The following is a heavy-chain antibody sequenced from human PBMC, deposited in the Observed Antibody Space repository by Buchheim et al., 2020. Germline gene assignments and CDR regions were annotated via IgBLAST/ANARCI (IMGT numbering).Heavy chain of an antibody. CDR3: ARGGWITIYHYFDY. V-gene: IGHV1-2*02. J-gene: IGHJ4*02. CDR2: INPNSGGT. Sequence: QVQLVQSGAEVKKPGASVKVSCKASGYTFTGYYMHWVRQAPGQGLEWMGWINPNSGGTYFAQKFQGRVTMTSDTSISTAYMELSRLRSEDTAVYYCARGGWITIYHYFDYWGQGTL. CDR1: GYTFTGYY. D-gene: IGHD3-9*01.